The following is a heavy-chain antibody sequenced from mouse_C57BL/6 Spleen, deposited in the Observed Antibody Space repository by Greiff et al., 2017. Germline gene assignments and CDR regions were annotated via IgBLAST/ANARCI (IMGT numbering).Heavy chain of an antibody. J-gene: IGHJ3*01. D-gene: IGHD2-4*01. CDR1: GYAFSSYW. CDR2: IYPGDGDT. V-gene: IGHV1-80*01. CDR3: ASRYDYDERWFAY. Sequence: VKLQESGAELVKPGASVKISCKASGYAFSSYWMNWVKQRPGKGLEWIGQIYPGDGDTNYNGKFKGKATLTADKSSSTAYMQLSSLTSEDSAVYFCASRYDYDERWFAYWGQGTLVTVSA.